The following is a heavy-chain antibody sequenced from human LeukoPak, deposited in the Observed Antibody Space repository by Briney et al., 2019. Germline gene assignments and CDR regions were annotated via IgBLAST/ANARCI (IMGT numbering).Heavy chain of an antibody. Sequence: GGSLRLSCAASGFTFSTYTMHWVRQAPGKGLEWVALISYEGSKQNYADSVKGRFTISRDNSQNTLYLEMNSLRTEDTAVYYRARAADTSGWYFAFDYWGQGTLVTVSS. CDR3: ARAADTSGWYFAFDY. D-gene: IGHD6-19*01. CDR1: GFTFSTYT. CDR2: ISYEGSKQ. J-gene: IGHJ4*02. V-gene: IGHV3-30-3*01.